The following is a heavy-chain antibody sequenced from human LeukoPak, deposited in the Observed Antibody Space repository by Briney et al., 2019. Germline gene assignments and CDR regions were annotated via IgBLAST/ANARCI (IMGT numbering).Heavy chain of an antibody. CDR1: GGSISSGRYF. V-gene: IGHV4-61*01. D-gene: IGHD6-13*01. CDR3: ARGGTAKGHFDY. Sequence: PSETLSLTCTVSGGSISSGRYFCPWIRQPPGKGLEWIGYIYYSGSTNYNPSLKSRVTISLDTPRNQVSLRLTSVTAADTAVYYCARGGTAKGHFDYWGQGTLVTVSS. J-gene: IGHJ4*02. CDR2: IYYSGST.